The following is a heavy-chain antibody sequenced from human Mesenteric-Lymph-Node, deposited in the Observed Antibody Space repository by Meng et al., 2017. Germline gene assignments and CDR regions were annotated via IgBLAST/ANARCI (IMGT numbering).Heavy chain of an antibody. V-gene: IGHV1-2*02. CDR3: ARGRSGSYTEYYYYYGMDV. CDR2: INPNSGGT. J-gene: IGHJ6*02. CDR1: GYTFTGYY. Sequence: ASVKVSCKASGYTFTGYYMHWVRQAPGQGLEWMGWINPNSGGTNYAQKFQGRVTMTRDTSISTAYMELSRLRSDDTVVYYCARGRSGSYTEYYYYYGMDVWGQGTTVTVSS. D-gene: IGHD1-26*01.